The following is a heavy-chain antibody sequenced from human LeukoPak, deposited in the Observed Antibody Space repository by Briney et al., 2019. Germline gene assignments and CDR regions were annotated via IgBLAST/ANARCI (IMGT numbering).Heavy chain of an antibody. D-gene: IGHD4-23*01. CDR2: ISWNSGSI. V-gene: IGHV3-9*01. Sequence: GGSLRLSCAASGFTFDDYAMHWVRQAPGKGLEWLSGISWNSGSIGYADSVKGRFTISRDNAKNSLYLQMNSLRAEDTALYYCAKGPWTTVDDNWFDPWGQGTLVTVSS. CDR1: GFTFDDYA. J-gene: IGHJ5*02. CDR3: AKGPWTTVDDNWFDP.